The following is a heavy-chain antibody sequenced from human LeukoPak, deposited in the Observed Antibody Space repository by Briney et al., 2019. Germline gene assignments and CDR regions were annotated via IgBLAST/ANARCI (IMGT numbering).Heavy chain of an antibody. CDR3: ARDLRAVTAVAGTIGYFQH. D-gene: IGHD6-19*01. CDR1: GYTFTGYY. V-gene: IGHV1-2*06. J-gene: IGHJ1*01. CDR2: INPNSGGT. Sequence: ASVKVYCKASGYTFTGYYMHWVRQAPGQGLEWMGRINPNSGGTNYAQKSQGRVTMTRDTSISTAYMELSRLRSDDTAVYYCARDLRAVTAVAGTIGYFQHWGQGTLVTVSS.